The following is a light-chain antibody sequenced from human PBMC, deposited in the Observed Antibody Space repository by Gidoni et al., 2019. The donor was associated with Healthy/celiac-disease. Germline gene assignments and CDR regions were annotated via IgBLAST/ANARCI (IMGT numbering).Light chain of an antibody. V-gene: IGLV2-23*01. CDR3: CSYAGSSTLV. CDR2: EGS. CDR1: SSEGWRYNL. J-gene: IGLJ1*01. Sequence: QPALPQPASVSGSPRLSITISCTGTSSEGWRYNLVSWYHPHPGKAPKLMIYEGSKRHSGVSNRFSGSKSGITASLTISWLQAWDGADYFCCSYAGSSTLVFGTGTKVTVL.